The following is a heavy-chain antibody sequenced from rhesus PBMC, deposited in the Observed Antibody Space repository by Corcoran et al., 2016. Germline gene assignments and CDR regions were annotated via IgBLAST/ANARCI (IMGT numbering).Heavy chain of an antibody. CDR1: GFPFSSYG. D-gene: IGHD5-24*01. V-gene: IGHV3S25*01. CDR3: AKDQTSGYGYNSLDV. CDR2: ISRGGGST. J-gene: IGHJ5-2*02. Sequence: EVQLVESGGGLVQPGGSLRLSCAASGFPFSSYGMYWVRHAPGMGLEWISAISRGGGSTYYAASVKGRFTISRDNSKNTLSLQMNSLRAEDTAVYYCAKDQTSGYGYNSLDVWGRGVLVTVSS.